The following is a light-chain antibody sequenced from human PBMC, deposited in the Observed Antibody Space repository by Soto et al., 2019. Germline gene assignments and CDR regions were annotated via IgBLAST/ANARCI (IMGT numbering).Light chain of an antibody. CDR2: GAS. Sequence: EIVMTQSPATLSVSPGEGSTLSCRASQSVSHNLACYQQKPGQPPRLLIYGASNRAAGVAARFSGSGSGTEFTLISTSRQSEDVAVYYCQQDDNWPPLTFGGGTRVDIK. V-gene: IGKV3-15*01. CDR3: QQDDNWPPLT. J-gene: IGKJ4*01. CDR1: QSVSHN.